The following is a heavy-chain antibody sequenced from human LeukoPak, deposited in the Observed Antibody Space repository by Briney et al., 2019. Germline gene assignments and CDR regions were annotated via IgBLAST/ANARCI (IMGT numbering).Heavy chain of an antibody. CDR3: ARAPSVLDWFDP. J-gene: IGHJ5*02. V-gene: IGHV1-3*01. CDR1: GYTFTSYA. CDR2: INAGNGNT. Sequence: AAVKVSCKASGYTFTSYAMHWVRQAPGQRLGWMGWINAGNGNTRYSQKFQGRGTITRDTSATTAYMELRSLRSEDKAVYYCARAPSVLDWFDPWGQGTLVTVSS.